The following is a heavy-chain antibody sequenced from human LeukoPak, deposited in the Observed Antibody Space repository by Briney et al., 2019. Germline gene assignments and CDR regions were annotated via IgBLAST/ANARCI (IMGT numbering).Heavy chain of an antibody. CDR1: GYTLTALS. V-gene: IGHV1-24*01. Sequence: GASVKVSCKVSGYTLTALSMNWVRQAPGKGLEWMGGFDPEDGETIYAQKFQGRVTMTEDTSTDTAYMELSSLRSEDTAVYYCATVLRYFDWLFSWGQGTLVTVSS. CDR3: ATVLRYFDWLFS. D-gene: IGHD3-9*01. J-gene: IGHJ4*02. CDR2: FDPEDGET.